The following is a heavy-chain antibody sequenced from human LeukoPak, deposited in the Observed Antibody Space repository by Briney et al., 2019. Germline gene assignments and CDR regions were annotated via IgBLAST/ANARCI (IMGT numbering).Heavy chain of an antibody. D-gene: IGHD3-22*01. Sequence: GGSLRLSCAASGFTFSSYAMSWVRQAPGKGLEWVSALSAGGGRTHYADSVKGRFTISRDDSKNTLYLQMNSLRAEDTAVYYCAKKGRYYYDSSGYYPFDYWGQGTLVTVSS. CDR2: LSAGGGRT. V-gene: IGHV3-23*01. CDR1: GFTFSSYA. CDR3: AKKGRYYYDSSGYYPFDY. J-gene: IGHJ4*02.